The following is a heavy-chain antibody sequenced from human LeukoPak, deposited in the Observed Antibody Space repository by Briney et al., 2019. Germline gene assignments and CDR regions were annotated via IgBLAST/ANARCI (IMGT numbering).Heavy chain of an antibody. D-gene: IGHD6-19*01. J-gene: IGHJ4*02. Sequence: SETLSLTCTVSGGSISSYYWSWIRQPPGKGLEWIGHIHNSGNTNYNPSLKSRVTISVDTSKNQFSLKLSSVTAADTAVYYCCGWEEGLDYWGQGTLVTVSS. CDR1: GGSISSYY. CDR2: IHNSGNT. CDR3: CGWEEGLDY. V-gene: IGHV4-4*08.